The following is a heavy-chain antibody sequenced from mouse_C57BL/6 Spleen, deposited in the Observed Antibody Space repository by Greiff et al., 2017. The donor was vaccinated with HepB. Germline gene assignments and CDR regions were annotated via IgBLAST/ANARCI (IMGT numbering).Heavy chain of an antibody. D-gene: IGHD2-3*01. V-gene: IGHV1-50*01. CDR3: ARWGDDGYSIYFDY. Sequence: QVQLQQPGAELVKPGASVKLSCKASGYTFTSYWMQWVKQRPGQGLEWIGEIDPSDSYTNYNQKFKGKATLTVDPSSSTAYMQLSSLTSEDSAVYYCARWGDDGYSIYFDYWGQGTTLTVSS. J-gene: IGHJ2*01. CDR1: GYTFTSYW. CDR2: IDPSDSYT.